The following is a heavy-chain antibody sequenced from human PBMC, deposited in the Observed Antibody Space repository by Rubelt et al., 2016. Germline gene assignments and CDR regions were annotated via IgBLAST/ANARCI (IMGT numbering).Heavy chain of an antibody. J-gene: IGHJ6*03. V-gene: IGHV3-30*03. CDR3: ARVRYYMDV. CDR2: ISYDGNNK. Sequence: QVQLVESGGGVVQPGRSLRLSCAASGFTFSSYGMHWVRQAPGKGLEWVAVISYDGNNKYYADSVKGRCTISRDKCKNTLYLQMNSLGAEDTAVDYCARVRYYMDVWGKGTTVTVSS. CDR1: GFTFSSYG.